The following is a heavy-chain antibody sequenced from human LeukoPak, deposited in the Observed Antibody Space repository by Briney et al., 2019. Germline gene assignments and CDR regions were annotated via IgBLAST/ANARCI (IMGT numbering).Heavy chain of an antibody. CDR2: IYYSGTT. J-gene: IGHJ4*02. D-gene: IGHD6-13*01. V-gene: IGHV4-39*02. CDR3: ARGFGLAAAGADY. Sequence: PSETLSLTCTVSGGSISSGPYYWGWIRQPPGKGLEWIGSIYYSGTTFYMPSLKSRVTISVDTSKNHFSLKLSSVTAADTAVYYCARGFGLAAAGADYWGQGTLVTVSS. CDR1: GGSISSGPYY.